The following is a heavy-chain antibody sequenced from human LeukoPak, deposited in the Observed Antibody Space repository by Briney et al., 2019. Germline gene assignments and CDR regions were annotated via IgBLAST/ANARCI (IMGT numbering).Heavy chain of an antibody. CDR3: AKDPRLFWMGGYFDY. CDR2: ISYDGSNK. J-gene: IGHJ4*02. Sequence: GGSLRLSCAASVFTFSSYGMHWVRQAPGKGLEWVAVISYDGSNKYYADSVKGRFTISRDNSKNTLYLQMNSLRAEDTAVYYCAKDPRLFWMGGYFDYWGQGTLVTVSS. D-gene: IGHD3-3*01. CDR1: VFTFSSYG. V-gene: IGHV3-30*18.